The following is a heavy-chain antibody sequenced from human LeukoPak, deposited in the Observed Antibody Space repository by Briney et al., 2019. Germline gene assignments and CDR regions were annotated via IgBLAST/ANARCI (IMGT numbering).Heavy chain of an antibody. J-gene: IGHJ3*02. D-gene: IGHD2-2*01. V-gene: IGHV3-30*03. CDR1: GFPFSRYG. Sequence: PGRSLRLSCVPSGFPFSRYGMHWVRQAPGKGLEWVAVISYDGTNKYYADSVNGRFTISRDNSKNTLYLQMNGLRAEDTAVYYCNVVPAAHDAFDIWGQGTMVTVSS. CDR2: ISYDGTNK. CDR3: NVVPAAHDAFDI.